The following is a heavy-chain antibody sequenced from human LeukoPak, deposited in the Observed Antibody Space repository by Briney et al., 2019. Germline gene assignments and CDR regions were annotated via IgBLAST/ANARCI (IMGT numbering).Heavy chain of an antibody. V-gene: IGHV1-2*02. CDR1: GYTFTGYY. CDR3: AREGSYYSNYFDY. D-gene: IGHD1-26*01. CDR2: INPNSGGT. Sequence: ASVKVSCKASGYTFTGYYMHWVRQAPGQGLEWMGWINPNSGGTNYAQKFQGRVTMTRDTSISTAYMELSRLRSDDTAVYYCAREGSYYSNYFDYWGQGTLVTVSS. J-gene: IGHJ4*02.